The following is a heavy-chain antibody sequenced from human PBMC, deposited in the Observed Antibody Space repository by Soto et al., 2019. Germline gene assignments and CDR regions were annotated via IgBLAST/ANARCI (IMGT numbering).Heavy chain of an antibody. J-gene: IGHJ4*02. Sequence: QVQLVQSGAEVKKPGSSVKVSCKASGGTFSSYAISWVRQAPGQGREWMGGIIPIFGTANYAQKFQGRVTIAADESTSTAYMELSSLRSEDTAVYYCARVRVRFLEWLGSEGWGQGTLVTVSS. V-gene: IGHV1-69*12. CDR1: GGTFSSYA. D-gene: IGHD3-3*01. CDR3: ARVRVRFLEWLGSEG. CDR2: IIPIFGTA.